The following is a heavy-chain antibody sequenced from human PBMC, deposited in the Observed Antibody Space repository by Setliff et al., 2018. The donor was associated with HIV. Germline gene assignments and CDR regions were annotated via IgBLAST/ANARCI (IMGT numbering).Heavy chain of an antibody. CDR2: ISDHNGNT. V-gene: IGHV1-18*01. Sequence: ASVKVSCKAFGYSFISYGISWVRQAPGQGLEWMGWISDHNGNTNYAQKVQGRVTMTTDTSTSTAYMELRSLRSDDTAVYYCARWAAAGTGWFDPWGQGTLVTV. CDR1: GYSFISYG. J-gene: IGHJ5*02. CDR3: ARWAAAGTGWFDP. D-gene: IGHD6-13*01.